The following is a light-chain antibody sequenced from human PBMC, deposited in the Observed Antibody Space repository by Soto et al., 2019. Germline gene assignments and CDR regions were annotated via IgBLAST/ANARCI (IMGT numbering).Light chain of an antibody. V-gene: IGKV2-28*01. CDR3: MQALQTPFT. J-gene: IGKJ4*01. CDR1: QSLLHSNGYNY. CDR2: LGS. Sequence: DIVMTQSPLSLPVTPGEPASISCRSSQSLLHSNGYNYLDWYLQKPGQSPQLLIYLGSNRASGVLDRFSGGGAGTDFTLKISRVEAEDVGVYYCMQALQTPFTFGGGTKVEIK.